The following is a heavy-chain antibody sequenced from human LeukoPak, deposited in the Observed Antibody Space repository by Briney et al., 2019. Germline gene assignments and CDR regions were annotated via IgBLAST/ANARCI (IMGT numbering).Heavy chain of an antibody. Sequence: GGSLRLPCAASGFTFSSYAMSWVRQAPGKGLEWVSAISGSGGSTYYADSVKGRFTISRDNSKNTLYLQMNSLRAEDTAVYYCAKDNVYYDSSGYYNWFDPWGQGTLVTVSS. D-gene: IGHD3-22*01. CDR3: AKDNVYYDSSGYYNWFDP. J-gene: IGHJ5*02. CDR2: ISGSGGST. V-gene: IGHV3-23*01. CDR1: GFTFSSYA.